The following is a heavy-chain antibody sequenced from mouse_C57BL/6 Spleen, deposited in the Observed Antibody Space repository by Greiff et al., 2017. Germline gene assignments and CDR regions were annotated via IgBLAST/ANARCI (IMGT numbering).Heavy chain of an antibody. V-gene: IGHV1-53*01. CDR3: ARWDGYSSGYFDV. D-gene: IGHD2-3*01. Sequence: QVQLQQPGTELVKPGASVKLSCKASGYTFTSYWMHWVQQRPGQGLEWIGNINPSNGGHNYNEKFKSKATLTVDKSSSTAYMQLSSLTSEDSAVYYCARWDGYSSGYFDVWGTGTTVTVSS. CDR2: INPSNGGH. J-gene: IGHJ1*03. CDR1: GYTFTSYW.